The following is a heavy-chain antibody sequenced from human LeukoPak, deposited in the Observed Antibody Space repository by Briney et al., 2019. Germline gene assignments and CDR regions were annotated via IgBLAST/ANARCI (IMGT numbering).Heavy chain of an antibody. Sequence: GGSLRLSCAASGFTFSSYAMSWVRQAPGKGLEWVSAISGSGGSTYYADSVEGRFTISRDNSKNTLYLQMNSLRAEDTAVYYCAKGRSVAVAGTNAFDIWGQGTMVTVSS. D-gene: IGHD6-19*01. V-gene: IGHV3-23*01. CDR3: AKGRSVAVAGTNAFDI. CDR1: GFTFSSYA. J-gene: IGHJ3*02. CDR2: ISGSGGST.